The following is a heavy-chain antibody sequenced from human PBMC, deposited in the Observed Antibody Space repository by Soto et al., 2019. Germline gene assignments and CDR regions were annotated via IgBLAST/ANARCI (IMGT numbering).Heavy chain of an antibody. D-gene: IGHD4-17*01. CDR1: GGSISSYY. CDR2: IFYIGST. CDR3: VRDDFGGNPLSALDI. V-gene: IGHV4-59*01. J-gene: IGHJ3*02. Sequence: KPSETLSLTCTVSGGSISSYYWSWIRQPPGKGLEWIGYIFYIGSTNYNPSLKSRVTISVDTSKNQFSLKLSSVTAADTAVYYCVRDDFGGNPLSALDIWGQGTLVTVSS.